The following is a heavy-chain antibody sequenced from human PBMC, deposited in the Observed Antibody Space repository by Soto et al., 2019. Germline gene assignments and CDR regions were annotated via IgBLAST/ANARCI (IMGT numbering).Heavy chain of an antibody. J-gene: IGHJ5*02. Sequence: QVQLVQSGAEVQKPGASVKVSCMASGYTFTNYDINWVRQAPGQGLEWMGWMKPNSGNTGYAQKFQGRVTMTRDTSINTAYMELSSLRSEDTAVYYCARTYEDYTDYANWFDPWGQGTLGTVSS. D-gene: IGHD4-4*01. V-gene: IGHV1-8*01. CDR2: MKPNSGNT. CDR1: GYTFTNYD. CDR3: ARTYEDYTDYANWFDP.